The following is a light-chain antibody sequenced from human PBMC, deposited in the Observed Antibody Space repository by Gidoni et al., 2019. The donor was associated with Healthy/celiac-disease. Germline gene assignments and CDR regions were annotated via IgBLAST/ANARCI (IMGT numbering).Light chain of an antibody. CDR2: DAS. CDR1: QGVSSY. Sequence: EIVLTQSPATLSLSPGERATLSCRACQGVSSYLAWYQQKPGQAPRLLIYDASNRATGIPARFSGSGSGTDFTLTISSLEPEDFAVYYCQQRSNWPPSITFGQGTRLEIK. CDR3: QQRSNWPPSIT. J-gene: IGKJ5*01. V-gene: IGKV3-11*01.